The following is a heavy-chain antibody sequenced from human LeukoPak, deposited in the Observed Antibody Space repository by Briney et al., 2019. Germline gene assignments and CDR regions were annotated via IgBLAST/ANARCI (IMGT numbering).Heavy chain of an antibody. J-gene: IGHJ4*02. CDR3: ARQKYYFDY. V-gene: IGHV4-39*01. CDR2: IYYSGST. Sequence: SETLSLTCTVSGGSISSSSYYWGWIRQPPGKGLEWIGSIYYSGSTYYNPSLKSRVTISVDTSKNQFSLKLSSVTAADTAVYYCARQKYYFDYWGQGTLVTVSS. CDR1: GGSISSSSYY.